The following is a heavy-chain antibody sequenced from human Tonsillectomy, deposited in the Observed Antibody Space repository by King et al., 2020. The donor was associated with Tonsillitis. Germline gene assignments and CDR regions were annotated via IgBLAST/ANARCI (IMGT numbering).Heavy chain of an antibody. CDR3: ARILLAGGSYGDYYYYMDV. CDR2: IDWDDDK. V-gene: IGHV2-70*11. J-gene: IGHJ6*03. CDR1: WFSLSTSGMC. Sequence: TLKESGPALVKPTQTLTLTCTFSWFSLSTSGMCVSWIRQPPGKALEWLSRIDWDDDKYYSTSLKTRLTISKDTSKNQVVLTIANMDPVDTATYYCARILLAGGSYGDYYYYMDVWGKGTTVTVSS. D-gene: IGHD1-26*01.